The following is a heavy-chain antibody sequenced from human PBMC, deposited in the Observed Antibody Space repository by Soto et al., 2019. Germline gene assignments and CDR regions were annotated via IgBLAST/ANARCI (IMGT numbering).Heavy chain of an antibody. V-gene: IGHV4-34*02. CDR3: ARGKPSGYRFGPRNFFYYGLDV. D-gene: IGHD5-18*01. CDR1: SASLGDHY. CDR2: VHPSGST. Sequence: QGQLRQWGAGVLKPSDTLSLTCAVFSASLGDHYWAWIRQSPDKGLEWIGEVHPSGSTAYNPSLKSRLPLTLDTSKNQFSLKLASVTAADTAVYFCARGKPSGYRFGPRNFFYYGLDVWGPGTTVTVSS. J-gene: IGHJ6*02.